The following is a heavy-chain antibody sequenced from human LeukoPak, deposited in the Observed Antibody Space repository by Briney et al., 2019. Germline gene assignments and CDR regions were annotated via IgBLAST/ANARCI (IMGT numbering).Heavy chain of an antibody. CDR1: GFTFSSYA. Sequence: GGSLRLSCAASGFTFSSYAMSWVRQAPGKGLEWVSAISGSGGSTYYADSVKGRFTISRDNSKNTLYLQMNSLRAEDTAVYYCAKGGHGTIFGVVTIDYWGQGTLVTVSS. J-gene: IGHJ4*02. D-gene: IGHD3-3*01. CDR2: ISGSGGST. V-gene: IGHV3-23*01. CDR3: AKGGHGTIFGVVTIDY.